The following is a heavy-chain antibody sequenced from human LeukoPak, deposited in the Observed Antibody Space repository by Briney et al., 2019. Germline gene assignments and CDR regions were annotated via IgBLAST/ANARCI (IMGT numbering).Heavy chain of an antibody. D-gene: IGHD3-10*01. J-gene: IGHJ3*02. CDR1: GGSISSYY. V-gene: IGHV4-59*01. CDR2: IYYSGST. Sequence: SETLSLTCTVSGGSISSYYWSWIRQPPGKGLEWIAYIYYSGSTNYNPSLKSRVTISVDTSKNQFSLKLSSVTAADTAVYYCARTRDSGSSDIWGQGTMVTVSS. CDR3: ARTRDSGSSDI.